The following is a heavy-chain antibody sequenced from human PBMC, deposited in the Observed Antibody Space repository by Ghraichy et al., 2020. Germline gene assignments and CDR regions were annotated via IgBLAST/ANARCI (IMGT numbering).Heavy chain of an antibody. D-gene: IGHD3-10*01. CDR3: ATVERGWGSLDY. CDR1: GYTLTELS. Sequence: ASVKVSCKVSGYTLTELSMHWVRQAPGKGLEWMGGFDPEDGETIYAQKFQGRVTMTEDTSTDTAYMELSSLRSEDTAVYYCATVERGWGSLDYWGQGTLVTVSS. J-gene: IGHJ4*02. CDR2: FDPEDGET. V-gene: IGHV1-24*01.